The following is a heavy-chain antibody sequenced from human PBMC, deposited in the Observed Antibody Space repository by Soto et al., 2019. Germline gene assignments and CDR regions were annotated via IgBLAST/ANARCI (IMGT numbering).Heavy chain of an antibody. Sequence: ASVKVSCKASGGTFSSYAISWVRQAPGQGLEWMGGIIPIFGTANYAQKFQGRVTITADESTSTAYMELSSLRSEDTAVYYCARGAGYCSGGSCYSRAFDIWGQGTMVTVSS. CDR3: ARGAGYCSGGSCYSRAFDI. D-gene: IGHD2-15*01. CDR1: GGTFSSYA. V-gene: IGHV1-69*13. J-gene: IGHJ3*02. CDR2: IIPIFGTA.